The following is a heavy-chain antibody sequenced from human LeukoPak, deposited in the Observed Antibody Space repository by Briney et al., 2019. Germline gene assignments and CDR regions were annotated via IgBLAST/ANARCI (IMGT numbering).Heavy chain of an antibody. V-gene: IGHV3-23*01. CDR2: VISNGGST. J-gene: IGHJ4*02. D-gene: IGHD6-19*01. CDR3: AREGGGLTVAGRRGIDY. Sequence: GGSLRLSCAASGFTFNNYAMTWVRQAPGEGLQWVSSVISNGGSTYHADSVRGRFTISRDNSKDTLYLQMNSLRAEDAAIYYCAREGGGLTVAGRRGIDYWGQGSLVIVSS. CDR1: GFTFNNYA.